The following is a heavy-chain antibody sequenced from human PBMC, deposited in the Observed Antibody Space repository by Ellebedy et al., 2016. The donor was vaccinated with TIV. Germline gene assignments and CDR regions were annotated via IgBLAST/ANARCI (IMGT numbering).Heavy chain of an antibody. D-gene: IGHD3-9*01. J-gene: IGHJ1*01. CDR3: ARHSVDILTGYYGHEYFQH. V-gene: IGHV5-10-1*01. CDR2: IDPSDSYT. Sequence: GESLKISCKGSGYSFTSYWISWVRQMPGKGLEWMGRIDPSDSYTNYSPSFQGHVTISADKSISTAYLQWSSLKASDTAMYYCARHSVDILTGYYGHEYFQHWGQGTLVTVSS. CDR1: GYSFTSYW.